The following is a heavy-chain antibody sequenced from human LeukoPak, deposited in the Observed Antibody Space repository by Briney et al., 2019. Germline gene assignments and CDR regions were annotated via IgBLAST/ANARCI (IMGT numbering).Heavy chain of an antibody. CDR2: INPNSGGT. CDR1: GYTFTGYF. Sequence: ASVKVSCKASGYTFTGYFIHWVRQAPGQGLEWMGWINPNSGGTNYAQKFQGRVTMTRDTSISTAYMELSRLTSDDTAVYYCARVREGNWGAYYFDYWGQGTLVTVSS. J-gene: IGHJ4*02. D-gene: IGHD7-27*01. V-gene: IGHV1-2*02. CDR3: ARVREGNWGAYYFDY.